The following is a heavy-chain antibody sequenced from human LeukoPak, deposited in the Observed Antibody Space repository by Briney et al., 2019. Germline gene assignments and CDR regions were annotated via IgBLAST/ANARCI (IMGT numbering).Heavy chain of an antibody. CDR3: TTDHAITVRPLFDF. Sequence: PGGSLRLSCAASGFTFAKAWMGWVRQTPEKGLEWVARIKSITDGGTTDYAAPVKGRFIVSRDDSKNTVYLQMNSLRTEDTAVYYCTTDHAITVRPLFDFWGQGTLVTVSS. V-gene: IGHV3-15*01. CDR1: GFTFAKAW. J-gene: IGHJ4*02. CDR2: IKSITDGGTT. D-gene: IGHD6-6*01.